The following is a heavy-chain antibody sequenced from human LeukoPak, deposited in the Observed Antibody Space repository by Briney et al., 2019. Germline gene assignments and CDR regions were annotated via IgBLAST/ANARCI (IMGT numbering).Heavy chain of an antibody. CDR3: ARLARIKYYMDV. D-gene: IGHD1-14*01. V-gene: IGHV1-2*02. CDR2: INPNSGGT. Sequence: GASVKVSCKASGYTFTGYYMPWARQAPGQGLEWMGWINPNSGGTNYAQKLQGRVTMTTDTSTSTAYMDLRSLRSADTAVYYCARLARIKYYMDVWGKGTTVTISS. CDR1: GYTFTGYY. J-gene: IGHJ6*03.